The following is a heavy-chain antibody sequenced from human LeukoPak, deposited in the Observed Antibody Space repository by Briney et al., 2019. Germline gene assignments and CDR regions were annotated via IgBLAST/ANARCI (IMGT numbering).Heavy chain of an antibody. CDR3: ARGVGVARPDFDY. CDR2: ISSSSSYI. J-gene: IGHJ4*02. V-gene: IGHV3-21*01. D-gene: IGHD3-3*01. CDR1: GFTFSSYS. Sequence: GGSLRLSCAASGFTFSSYSMNWVRQAPGKGLEWVSSISSSSSYIYYADSVKGRFTISRDNAKNSLYLQMNSLRAEDTAVYYCARGVGVARPDFDYWGQGTLVTVSS.